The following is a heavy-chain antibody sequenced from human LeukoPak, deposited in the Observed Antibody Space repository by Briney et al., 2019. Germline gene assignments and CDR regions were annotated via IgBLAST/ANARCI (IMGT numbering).Heavy chain of an antibody. CDR3: ASISGSAFDY. Sequence: SETLSLTCTVSGGSFSSHYWTWIRQPPGKGLEWIGYISYSGSTNYNPSLKSRVTISVDTSKNQFSLKLSSVTAADTAVYYCASISGSAFDYWGQGTLVTVSS. D-gene: IGHD3-10*01. CDR1: GGSFSSHY. CDR2: ISYSGST. V-gene: IGHV4-59*08. J-gene: IGHJ4*02.